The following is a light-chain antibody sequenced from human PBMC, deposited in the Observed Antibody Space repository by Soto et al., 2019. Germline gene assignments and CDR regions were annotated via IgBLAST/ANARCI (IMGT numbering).Light chain of an antibody. Sequence: EIVLTQSPGTLSLSPGERATLSCRASQSVSSSYLAWYQQKPGQAPRLLIYGASSRATGIPDRFSGSGSGTDFTLTISRLEPEDFAVFYCQQYGNSWTFGQGTTVEIK. CDR3: QQYGNSWT. J-gene: IGKJ1*01. V-gene: IGKV3-20*01. CDR2: GAS. CDR1: QSVSSSY.